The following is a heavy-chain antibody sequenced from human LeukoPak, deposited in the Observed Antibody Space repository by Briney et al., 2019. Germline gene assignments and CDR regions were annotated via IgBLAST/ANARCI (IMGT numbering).Heavy chain of an antibody. CDR1: GFTFSDYY. J-gene: IGHJ3*02. CDR3: ARVGSWQQLGAFDI. D-gene: IGHD6-13*01. CDR2: ISSSSTYT. Sequence: PGRSLRLSCAVSGFTFSDYYMSWIRQAPGKGLEWVSYISSSSTYTNYADSVKGRFTISRDNAKNSLYLQMNRLRAEDTAVYYCARVGSWQQLGAFDIWGQGTMVTVSS. V-gene: IGHV3-11*06.